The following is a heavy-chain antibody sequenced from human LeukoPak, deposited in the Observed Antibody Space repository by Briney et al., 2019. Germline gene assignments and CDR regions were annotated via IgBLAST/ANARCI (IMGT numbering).Heavy chain of an antibody. V-gene: IGHV4-39*07. CDR2: IYYSGST. Sequence: SETLSLTCAVSGGSISSNSYYWGWIRQPPGKGLEWIGSIYYSGSTNYNPSLKSRVTISVDTSKNQFSLKLSSVTAADTAVYYCARGPPRYSSGWYPVFDYWGQGTLVTVSS. D-gene: IGHD6-19*01. J-gene: IGHJ4*02. CDR3: ARGPPRYSSGWYPVFDY. CDR1: GGSISSNSYY.